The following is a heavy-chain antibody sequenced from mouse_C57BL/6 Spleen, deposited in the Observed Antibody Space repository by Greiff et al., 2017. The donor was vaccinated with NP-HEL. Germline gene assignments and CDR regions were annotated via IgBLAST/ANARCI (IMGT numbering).Heavy chain of an antibody. Sequence: VQLQQPGAELVRPGSSVKLSCKASGYTFTSYWMDWVKQRPGQGLEWIGNIYPSDSETHYNQKFKDKATLTVDKSSSTAYMQLSSLTAEDSAVWYCARGTTTVVATDWDGFAYWGKGALVTVSA. J-gene: IGHJ3*01. V-gene: IGHV1-61*01. CDR1: GYTFTSYW. D-gene: IGHD1-1*01. CDR3: ARGTTTVVATDWDGFAY. CDR2: IYPSDSET.